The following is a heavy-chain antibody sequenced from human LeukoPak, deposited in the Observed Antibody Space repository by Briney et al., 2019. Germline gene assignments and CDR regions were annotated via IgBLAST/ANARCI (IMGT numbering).Heavy chain of an antibody. J-gene: IGHJ4*02. D-gene: IGHD3-10*01. Sequence: ASVKVSCKASGYTFTGYYVHWVRQAPGQDLEWMGWINPNSGGTNYAQRFQGRVTMTRDTSISTAYMELYSLRSDDTAVYYCARAITMVRGVITEIDYWGQGTLVTVSS. V-gene: IGHV1-2*02. CDR3: ARAITMVRGVITEIDY. CDR1: GYTFTGYY. CDR2: INPNSGGT.